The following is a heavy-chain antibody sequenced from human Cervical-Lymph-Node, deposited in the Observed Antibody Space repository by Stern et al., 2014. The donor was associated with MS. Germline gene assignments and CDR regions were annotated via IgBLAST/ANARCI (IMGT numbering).Heavy chain of an antibody. Sequence: VQLLQSGAEVKKPGASVKVSCKTSGYNFINYYMHWVRQAPGQGLEWMGRINPDVGVTDYAQKFQGRVTMTRDTSISTVYMELNRLTSDDTAVYFCARELRGGRSGHYWGQGSLVTVSA. V-gene: IGHV1-2*06. CDR3: ARELRGGRSGHY. CDR1: GYNFINYY. D-gene: IGHD1-26*01. J-gene: IGHJ4*02. CDR2: INPDVGVT.